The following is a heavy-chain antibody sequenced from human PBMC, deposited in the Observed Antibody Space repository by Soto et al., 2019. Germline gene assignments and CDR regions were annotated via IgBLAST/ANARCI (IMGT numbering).Heavy chain of an antibody. J-gene: IGHJ6*02. Sequence: SETLSLTCTFSGFSISSGDYYLSWIRQPPGKGLEWIGYIYYSGSTYYNPSLKSRVTISVDTSKNQFSLKLSSVTAADTAVYYCARESMVRGSHYYYYYGMDVWGQGTTVTVSS. D-gene: IGHD3-10*01. CDR1: GFSISSGDYY. CDR2: IYYSGST. CDR3: ARESMVRGSHYYYYYGMDV. V-gene: IGHV4-30-4*01.